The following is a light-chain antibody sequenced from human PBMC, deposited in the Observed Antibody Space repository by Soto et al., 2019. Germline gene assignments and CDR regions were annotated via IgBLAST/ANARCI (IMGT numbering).Light chain of an antibody. CDR2: GAS. CDR3: QQYGSSPPGT. CDR1: QSVSSSY. J-gene: IGKJ1*01. V-gene: IGKV3-20*01. Sequence: EIVLTQSPGTLSLSPGERATLSCRASQSVSSSYLAWYQQKPGQAPRLPIYGASSRATGIPDRFSGSGSGTDFTLTISRLEPEDFAVYYCQQYGSSPPGTFGQGTKV.